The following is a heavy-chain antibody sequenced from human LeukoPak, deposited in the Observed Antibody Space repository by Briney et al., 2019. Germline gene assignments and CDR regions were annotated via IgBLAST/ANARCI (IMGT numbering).Heavy chain of an antibody. CDR3: AKRDGSGSYFDY. Sequence: GGSLRLSCAASGFTFSSYWMSWVRQAPGKGLEWVANIKQDGSEKYYVDSVKGRFTISRDNSKNTLYLQMNSLRAEDTAVYYCAKRDGSGSYFDYWGQGTLVTVSS. D-gene: IGHD3-10*01. CDR1: GFTFSSYW. CDR2: IKQDGSEK. J-gene: IGHJ4*02. V-gene: IGHV3-7*01.